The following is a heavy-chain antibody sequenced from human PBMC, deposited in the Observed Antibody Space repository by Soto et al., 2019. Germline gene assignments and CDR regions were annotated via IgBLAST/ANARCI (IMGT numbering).Heavy chain of an antibody. CDR3: ARWISGGYSDWFDP. V-gene: IGHV1-18*04. CDR1: GYNFMRYG. CDR2: INVDNGET. Sequence: QVQLVQSGAEVKKPGASVKVSCKASGYNFMRYGFTWVRQAPGQGLEWMGWINVDNGETKYPQKIQGRVTMTTDTTTSTVYTELRSLPSDDTAVYYCARWISGGYSDWFDPWGHVTLVTVSS. J-gene: IGHJ5*02. D-gene: IGHD1-26*01.